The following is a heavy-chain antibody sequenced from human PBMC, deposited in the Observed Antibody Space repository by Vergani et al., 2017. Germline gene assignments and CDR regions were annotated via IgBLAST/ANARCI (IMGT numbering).Heavy chain of an antibody. V-gene: IGHV4-39*01. Sequence: QLQLQESGPGLVKPSATLSLTCSVSGASIRSSNYYWGWIRQPPGKGLGWIGSIYNSGNGDSSSSLKSRVPISADTSKNQFSLRLTSVTAADTAVYYCASGKYYSDSTSHFRGRYFDVWGRGTLVTVPS. CDR1: GASIRSSNYY. CDR3: ASGKYYSDSTSHFRGRYFDV. J-gene: IGHJ2*01. CDR2: IYNSGNG. D-gene: IGHD3-16*01.